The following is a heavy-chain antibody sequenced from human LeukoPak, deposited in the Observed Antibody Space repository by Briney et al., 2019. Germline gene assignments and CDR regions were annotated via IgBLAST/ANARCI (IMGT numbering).Heavy chain of an antibody. CDR2: ISASGTVT. CDR1: GFSFSSYE. Sequence: PGGSLRLSCAASGFSFSSYEMNWVRQAPGKGLEWISYISASGTVTHYADSVEGRFIISRDNGKNSLYLQMNSLRGEDTAVYYCAREEQWMAKFDSWGQGTLVTVSS. J-gene: IGHJ4*02. V-gene: IGHV3-48*03. D-gene: IGHD6-19*01. CDR3: AREEQWMAKFDS.